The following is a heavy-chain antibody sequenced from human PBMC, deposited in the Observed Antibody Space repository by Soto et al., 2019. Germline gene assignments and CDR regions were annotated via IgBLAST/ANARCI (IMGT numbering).Heavy chain of an antibody. CDR3: ARDGMGIAVAQGYFDY. V-gene: IGHV1-69*08. CDR1: GGTFSSYT. J-gene: IGHJ4*02. CDR2: IIPILGIA. Sequence: QVQLVQSGAEVRKTGSSVKVSCKASGGTFSSYTISWVRQAPGQGLEWMGRIIPILGIANYAQKFQGRVTITADKSTSTAYMELSSLRSEDTAVYYCARDGMGIAVAQGYFDYWGQGTLVTVSS. D-gene: IGHD6-19*01.